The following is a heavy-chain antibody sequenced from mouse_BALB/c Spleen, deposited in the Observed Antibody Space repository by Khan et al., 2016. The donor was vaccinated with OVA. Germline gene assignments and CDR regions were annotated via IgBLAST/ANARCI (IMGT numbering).Heavy chain of an antibody. J-gene: IGHJ2*01. Sequence: VELVESGAELVRPGASVKLSCKTFGSILTSYRFNWVKKRFGQGLEWFARLYLGTNNIYSNEKPKDKATLTADKSSSTAYMQLSSLKSEDSAVYFCAREEALYYFDYWGQGTTLTVSS. CDR3: AREEALYYFDY. V-gene: IGHV1-76*01. CDR2: LYLGTNNI. D-gene: IGHD3-2*02. CDR1: GSILTSYR.